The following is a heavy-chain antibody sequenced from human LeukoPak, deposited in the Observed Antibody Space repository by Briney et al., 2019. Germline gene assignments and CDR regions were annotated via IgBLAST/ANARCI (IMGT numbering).Heavy chain of an antibody. Sequence: ASVKVSCKASGYTFTGYYMHWVRQAPGQGLEWMGWINPNSGGTNYAQKFQGRVTMTRDTSISTAYMELSRLRSDDTAVYYCARDLDCSSTCCYRFKEEGDYWGQGTLVTVSS. D-gene: IGHD2-2*01. V-gene: IGHV1-2*02. CDR3: ARDLDCSSTCCYRFKEEGDY. CDR2: INPNSGGT. CDR1: GYTFTGYY. J-gene: IGHJ4*02.